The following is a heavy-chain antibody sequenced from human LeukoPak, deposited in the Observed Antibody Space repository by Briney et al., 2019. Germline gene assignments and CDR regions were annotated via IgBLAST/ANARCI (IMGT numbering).Heavy chain of an antibody. CDR2: ISSSSSYI. CDR3: ARDQGAARRGLDC. D-gene: IGHD3-10*01. CDR1: GFTFSSYS. V-gene: IGHV3-21*01. Sequence: GGSLRLSCAASGFTFSSYSMNWVRQAPGKGLEWVSSISSSSSYIYYADSVKGRFTISRDNAKNSLYLRMNSLRAEDTAVYYCARDQGAARRGLDCWGQGTLVTVSS. J-gene: IGHJ4*02.